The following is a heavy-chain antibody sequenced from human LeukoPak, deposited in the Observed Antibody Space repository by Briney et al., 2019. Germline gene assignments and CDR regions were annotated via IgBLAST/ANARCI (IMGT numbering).Heavy chain of an antibody. V-gene: IGHV3-13*01. J-gene: IGHJ6*02. Sequence: PGGSLGLSCAASGFTFSSYDMHWVRQATGKSLEWVSGISAAGDIYYPGSVKGRFTISRENAKKFLYLQMNSLRAGDTAVYYCARELITMVRGQYYYYGMDVWGQGTTVTVSS. CDR1: GFTFSSYD. CDR3: ARELITMVRGQYYYYGMDV. CDR2: ISAAGDI. D-gene: IGHD3-10*01.